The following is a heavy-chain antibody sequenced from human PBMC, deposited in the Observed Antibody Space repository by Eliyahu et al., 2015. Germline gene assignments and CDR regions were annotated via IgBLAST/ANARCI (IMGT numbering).Heavy chain of an antibody. CDR3: ARSNSAYYIPFEY. CDR1: GASLSSXGNY. V-gene: IGHV4-31*03. D-gene: IGHD3-22*01. CDR2: VFYTGST. J-gene: IGHJ4*02. Sequence: QVQLQESGPGLVKPSQTLSLTCXVSGASLSSXGNYWSWIRQHPEEGLEWIGYVFYTGSTFYNXSLKSRLKISVDTSKNQFSLNLSSVTAADTAVYYCARSNSAYYIPFEYWGQGMLVTVSS.